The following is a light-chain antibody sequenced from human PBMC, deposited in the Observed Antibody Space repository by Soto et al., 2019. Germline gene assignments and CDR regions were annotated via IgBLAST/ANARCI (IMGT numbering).Light chain of an antibody. CDR1: QSVDTTF. Sequence: EIVLTQSPGSLSLSSGQRATLSCRASQSVDTTFFAWYQKKPGQAPRLIIYGASKRATGIPHRFSGSGSGTDFPLIISSLEPEDFAVYYCQQYMSSVTFGQGTKVEIK. V-gene: IGKV3-20*01. CDR2: GAS. J-gene: IGKJ1*01. CDR3: QQYMSSVT.